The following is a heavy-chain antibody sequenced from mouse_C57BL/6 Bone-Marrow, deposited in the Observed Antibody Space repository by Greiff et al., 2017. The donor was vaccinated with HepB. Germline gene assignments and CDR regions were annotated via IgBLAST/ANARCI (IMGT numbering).Heavy chain of an antibody. D-gene: IGHD4-1*01. CDR2: INPSSGYT. Sequence: QVQLQQSGAELARPGASVKMSCKASGYTFTSYTMHWVKQRPGQGLEWIGYINPSSGYTKYNQKFKDKATLTADKSSSTAYMQLSSLTSEDSAVYYCASGLTGAFAYWGQGTLVTVSA. J-gene: IGHJ3*01. CDR1: GYTFTSYT. V-gene: IGHV1-4*01. CDR3: ASGLTGAFAY.